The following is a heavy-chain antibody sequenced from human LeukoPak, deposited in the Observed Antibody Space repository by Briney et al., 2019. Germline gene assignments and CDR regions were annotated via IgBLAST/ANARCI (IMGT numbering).Heavy chain of an antibody. CDR3: ARATVVKTGSYAFDI. J-gene: IGHJ3*02. V-gene: IGHV4-34*01. D-gene: IGHD4-23*01. CDR1: GGSFSGYY. CDR2: IYHSGST. Sequence: SPSETLSLTCAVYGGSFSGYYWSWIRQPPGKGLEWIGYIYHSGSTYYNPSLKSRVTISVDRSKNQFSLKLSSVTAADTAVYYCARATVVKTGSYAFDIWGQGTMVTVSS.